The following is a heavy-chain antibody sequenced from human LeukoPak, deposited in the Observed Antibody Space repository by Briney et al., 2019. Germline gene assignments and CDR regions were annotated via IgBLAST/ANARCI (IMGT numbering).Heavy chain of an antibody. J-gene: IGHJ5*02. CDR2: IIPIFGTA. Sequence: SVKVSCKASGGTFSSYAISWVRQAPGQGLEWMGGIIPIFGTANYAQKFQGRVTITTDESTSTAYMELSSLRSEDTAVYYCARNKEDYYDSSGYHDSYNWFDPWGQGTLVTVSS. CDR1: GGTFSSYA. CDR3: ARNKEDYYDSSGYHDSYNWFDP. D-gene: IGHD3-22*01. V-gene: IGHV1-69*05.